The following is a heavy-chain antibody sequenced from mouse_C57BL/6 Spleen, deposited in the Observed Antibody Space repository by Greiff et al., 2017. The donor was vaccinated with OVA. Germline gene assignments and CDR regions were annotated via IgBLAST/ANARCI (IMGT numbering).Heavy chain of an antibody. CDR3: AKIYYDYDGGLAMDY. CDR1: GFSLTSYG. D-gene: IGHD2-4*01. Sequence: VQLQESGPGLVQPSQSLSITCTVSGFSLTSYGVHWVRQSPGKGLEWLGVIWRGGSTDYNAAFMSRLSITKDNSKSQVFFKMNSLQADDTAIYYCAKIYYDYDGGLAMDYWGQGTSVTVSS. CDR2: IWRGGST. V-gene: IGHV2-5*01. J-gene: IGHJ4*01.